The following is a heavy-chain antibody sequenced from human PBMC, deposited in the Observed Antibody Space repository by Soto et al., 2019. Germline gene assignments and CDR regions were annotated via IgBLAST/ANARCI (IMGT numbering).Heavy chain of an antibody. CDR3: ARDRDYGGNCFDY. CDR2: ISYDGSNK. V-gene: IGHV3-30-3*01. J-gene: IGHJ4*02. Sequence: QVQLVESGGGEVQPGRSLRLSCAASGFTFSSYAMHWVRQAPGKGLEWVAVISYDGSNKYYADSVKGRFTISRDNSKNTLYLQMNSLRAEDTAVYYCARDRDYGGNCFDYWGQGTLVTVSS. CDR1: GFTFSSYA. D-gene: IGHD4-17*01.